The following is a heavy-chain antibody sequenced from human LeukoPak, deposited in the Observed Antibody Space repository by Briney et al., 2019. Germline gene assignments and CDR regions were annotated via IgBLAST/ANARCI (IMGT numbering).Heavy chain of an antibody. J-gene: IGHJ4*02. CDR1: GYTFTNYY. CDR3: ARDWGYCSGGSCYVGDY. Sequence: ASVKVSCKASGYTFTNYYMHWVRQAPGQGLEWMGIINPSGGSTSYAQKFQGRVTMTRDTSISTAYMELSRLRSDDTAVYYCARDWGYCSGGSCYVGDYWGQGTLVTVSS. D-gene: IGHD2-15*01. V-gene: IGHV1-46*01. CDR2: INPSGGST.